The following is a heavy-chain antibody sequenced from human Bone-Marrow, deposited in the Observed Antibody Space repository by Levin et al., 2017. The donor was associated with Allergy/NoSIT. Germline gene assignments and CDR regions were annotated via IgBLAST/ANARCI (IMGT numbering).Heavy chain of an antibody. J-gene: IGHJ3*02. CDR2: INSGGST. CDR3: ARDSSSWYRAFEI. V-gene: IGHV3-53*01. D-gene: IGHD6-13*01. Sequence: PGESLKISCAASGFTVSDNYMSWVRQAPGKGLEWVSVINSGGSTYYADSVKGRFTISRDNSKNTLDLQMNSLRAEDTAVYYCARDSSSWYRAFEIWGQGTMVTVSS. CDR1: GFTVSDNY.